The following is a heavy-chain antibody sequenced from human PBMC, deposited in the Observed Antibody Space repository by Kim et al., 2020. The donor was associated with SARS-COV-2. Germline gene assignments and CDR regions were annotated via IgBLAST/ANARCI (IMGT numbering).Heavy chain of an antibody. J-gene: IGHJ4*02. D-gene: IGHD6-13*01. CDR3: VQDLEAAATWALDY. CDR2: ISSNGGAT. Sequence: GGSLRLSCSASGVTFTNCAMHWIRHTPGRGLEYVSAISSNGGATFYAGSVKGRFTISRDNSKNILYLEMSSLRPEDTAVYYCVQDLEAAATWALDYWGQGTLVTVSS. V-gene: IGHV3-64D*06. CDR1: GVTFTNCA.